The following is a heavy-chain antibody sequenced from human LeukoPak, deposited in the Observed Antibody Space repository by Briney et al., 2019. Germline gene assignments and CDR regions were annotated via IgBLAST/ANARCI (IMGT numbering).Heavy chain of an antibody. V-gene: IGHV3-11*01. D-gene: IGHD2-15*01. J-gene: IGHJ6*02. Sequence: PGGSLRLSCAASGFTFSDYYMSWIRQAPGKGLEWVSYISSSGSTIYYADSVKGRFTISRDNAKNPLYLQMNSLRAEDTAVYYCARSTWGELLQMDVWGQGTTVTVSS. CDR3: ARSTWGELLQMDV. CDR2: ISSSGSTI. CDR1: GFTFSDYY.